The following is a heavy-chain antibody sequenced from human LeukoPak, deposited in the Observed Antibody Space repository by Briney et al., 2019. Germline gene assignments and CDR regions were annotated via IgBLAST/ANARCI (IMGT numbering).Heavy chain of an antibody. J-gene: IGHJ4*02. Sequence: ASVKVSCKASGYTFTSYYMHWVRQAPGQGLEWMGIINPSGGSTSYAQKFQGRVTVTRDTSMSTVHMELSGLRSEDTAVYYCARDQEGFDYWGQGTLVTVSS. V-gene: IGHV1-46*01. CDR3: ARDQEGFDY. CDR2: INPSGGST. CDR1: GYTFTSYY.